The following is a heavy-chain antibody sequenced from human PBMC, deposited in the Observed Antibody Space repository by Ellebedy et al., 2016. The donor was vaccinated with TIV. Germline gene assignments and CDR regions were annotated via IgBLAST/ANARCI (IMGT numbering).Heavy chain of an antibody. CDR1: GLTFSPYA. CDR3: AKDRTSGDGYWVFDN. Sequence: GESLKISCAASGLTFSPYAMSWVRQAPGKGLEWVSGIVGSGAQKYADSVKGRFTISRDNSKRTVDLQMNSLRAEDTALYFCAKDRTSGDGYWVFDNWGQGTLVSVSS. D-gene: IGHD5-18*01. CDR2: IVGSGA. V-gene: IGHV3-23*01. J-gene: IGHJ4*02.